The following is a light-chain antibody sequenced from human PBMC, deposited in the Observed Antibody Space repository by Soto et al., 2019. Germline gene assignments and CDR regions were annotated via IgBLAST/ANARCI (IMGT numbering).Light chain of an antibody. CDR1: QTISSW. Sequence: DIQMTQSPSTLSASVADRVTITCRASQTISSWLAWYQQKPGKAPKLLIYDASSLESGVPSRFSGSGSGTEFTLTISSLQPDDFATYFCQQYNSYPLTFGGGTTVDVK. V-gene: IGKV1-5*01. CDR3: QQYNSYPLT. CDR2: DAS. J-gene: IGKJ4*01.